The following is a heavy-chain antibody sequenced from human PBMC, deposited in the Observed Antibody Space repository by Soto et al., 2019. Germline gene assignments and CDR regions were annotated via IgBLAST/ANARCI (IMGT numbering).Heavy chain of an antibody. D-gene: IGHD6-13*01. V-gene: IGHV4-34*01. CDR1: GGSFSGYY. CDR2: INHSGST. J-gene: IGHJ4*02. CDR3: ARVGSSSWYNGY. Sequence: QVQLQQWGAGLLKPSETLSLTCAVYGGSFSGYYWSWIRQPPGKGLEWIGEINHSGSTNYNPSLKSRVTTSVATSKTQFSLKLSSVTAADTAVYYCARVGSSSWYNGYWGQGTLVTVSS.